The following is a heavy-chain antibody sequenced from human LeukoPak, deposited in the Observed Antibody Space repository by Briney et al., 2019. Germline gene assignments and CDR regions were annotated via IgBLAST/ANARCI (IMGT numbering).Heavy chain of an antibody. CDR1: GYTFTGYY. CDR3: ARDRVRYSGSTRRRYYYYGMDV. D-gene: IGHD1-26*01. J-gene: IGHJ6*02. CDR2: INPSGGST. V-gene: IGHV1-46*01. Sequence: RASVKVSCKASGYTFTGYYMHWVRQAPGQGLEWMGIINPSGGSTSYAQKFQGRVTMTRDTSTGTVYMELSSLRSEDTAVYYCARDRVRYSGSTRRRYYYYGMDVWGQGTTVTVSS.